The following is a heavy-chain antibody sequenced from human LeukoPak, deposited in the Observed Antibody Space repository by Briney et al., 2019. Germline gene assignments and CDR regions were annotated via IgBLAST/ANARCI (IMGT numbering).Heavy chain of an antibody. D-gene: IGHD3-3*01. J-gene: IGHJ4*02. Sequence: SETLSLTCTVSGGSISSYYWSWIRQPPGKGLEWIGYIYYSGSTNYNPSLKSRVTISVDTSKNQFSLKLSSVTAADTAVYYCARRGYDFWSGYPNQQTFDYWGQGTLVTVSS. CDR1: GGSISSYY. CDR3: ARRGYDFWSGYPNQQTFDY. CDR2: IYYSGST. V-gene: IGHV4-59*12.